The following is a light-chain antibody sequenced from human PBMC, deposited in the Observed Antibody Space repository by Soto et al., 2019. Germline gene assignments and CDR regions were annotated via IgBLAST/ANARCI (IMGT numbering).Light chain of an antibody. CDR3: QQRYSWLRV. V-gene: IGKV3-11*01. CDR2: SGY. J-gene: IGKJ1*01. Sequence: FVGTQSPDTLSLSPGERATLSCRASPSVSSSVAWYQHKPGQSPRLVIYSGYKRATGIPARFSGSGSGTDFTLTISGLEVDDFAIYYCQQRYSWLRVFGQGTKVEVK. CDR1: PSVSSS.